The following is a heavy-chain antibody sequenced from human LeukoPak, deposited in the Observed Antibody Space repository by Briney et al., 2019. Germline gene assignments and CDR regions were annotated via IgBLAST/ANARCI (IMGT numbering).Heavy chain of an antibody. CDR1: GLSFNSCG. D-gene: IGHD3-10*01. Sequence: PGRSLRLSCAASGLSFNSCGMHWVRQAPGKGLEWVAVISSDGSNKYYADSVNGRFTISRDNSKNTLSLQMNSLRTEDTSVFYCAKGSGGSGSFYNHFDCWGQGTLVTVSS. CDR2: ISSDGSNK. CDR3: AKGSGGSGSFYNHFDC. J-gene: IGHJ4*02. V-gene: IGHV3-30*18.